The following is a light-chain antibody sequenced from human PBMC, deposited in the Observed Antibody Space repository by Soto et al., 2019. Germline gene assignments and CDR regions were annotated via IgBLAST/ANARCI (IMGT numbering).Light chain of an antibody. CDR1: QTVRNNY. V-gene: IGKV3-20*01. CDR3: LQFSSYPLT. Sequence: ESGLTQSPCTLSSSPGERATLSCRASQTVRNNYLAWYQQKPGQAPTLLIYDASSRATGIPDRFSGGGSGTDFTLTVSSLEPEDFAVYYCLQFSSYPLTFGGGTKVDIK. J-gene: IGKJ4*02. CDR2: DAS.